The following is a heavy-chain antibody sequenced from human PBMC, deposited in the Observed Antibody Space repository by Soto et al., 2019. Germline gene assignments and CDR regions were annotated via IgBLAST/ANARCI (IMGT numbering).Heavy chain of an antibody. CDR2: IYYNGST. D-gene: IGHD5-18*01. CDR3: ARDIRGYSRAFDY. CDR1: GDSVSSGSYY. Sequence: SETLSLTCTVSGDSVSSGSYYWTWVRQPPGKGLEWIGYIYYNGSTNYNPSLQSRVTISIDTSKNQFSLKLTSVTAADTAFYYCARDIRGYSRAFDYCGQGTLVTVSS. V-gene: IGHV4-61*01. J-gene: IGHJ4*02.